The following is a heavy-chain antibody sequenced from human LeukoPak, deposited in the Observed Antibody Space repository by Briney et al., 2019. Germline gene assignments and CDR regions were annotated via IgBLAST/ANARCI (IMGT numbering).Heavy chain of an antibody. D-gene: IGHD2-15*01. CDR2: IYSGGST. CDR3: ARARAYCSGGSCYSEGLHWFDP. V-gene: IGHV3-66*01. J-gene: IGHJ5*02. CDR1: GFTVSSNY. Sequence: TGGSLRLSCAASGFTVSSNYMSWVRQAPGKGLEWVSVIYSGGSTYYADSVKGRSTISRDNSKNTLYLQMNSLRAEDTAVYYCARARAYCSGGSCYSEGLHWFDPWGQGTLVTVSS.